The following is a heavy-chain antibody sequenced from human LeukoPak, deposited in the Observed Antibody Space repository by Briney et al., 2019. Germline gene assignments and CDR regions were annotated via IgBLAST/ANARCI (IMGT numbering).Heavy chain of an antibody. J-gene: IGHJ4*02. Sequence: PGRSLRLSCAASGFTFSSYGMHWVRQAPGKGLEWVAVIWYDGSNKYYADSVKGRFTISRDNSKNTLYLQMNSLRAEDTAVYYCAKDPRPYSNYLDYWGQGTLVTVSS. CDR2: IWYDGSNK. V-gene: IGHV3-33*06. D-gene: IGHD4-11*01. CDR1: GFTFSSYG. CDR3: AKDPRPYSNYLDY.